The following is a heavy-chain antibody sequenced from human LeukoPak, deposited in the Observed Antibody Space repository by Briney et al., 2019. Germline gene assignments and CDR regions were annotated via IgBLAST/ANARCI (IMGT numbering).Heavy chain of an antibody. CDR1: GFTFSSYA. J-gene: IGHJ5*02. D-gene: IGHD3-22*01. V-gene: IGHV3-23*01. CDR3: AKDGKYYYDSSGYYYH. CDR2: ISGSGGST. Sequence: PGGSLRLSCAASGFTFSSYATRWVRQAPGKGLEWVSAISGSGGSTYYADSVKGRFTISRDNSKNTLYLQMNSLRAEDTAVYYCAKDGKYYYDSSGYYYHWGQGTLVTVSS.